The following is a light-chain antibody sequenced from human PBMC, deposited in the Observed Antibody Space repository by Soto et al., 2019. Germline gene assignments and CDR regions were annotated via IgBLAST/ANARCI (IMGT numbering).Light chain of an antibody. Sequence: EIVLTQSPATLSLSPGERATLSCRASQSISSHLTWYQQKPGQAPRLLIYDASNRATDIPARFSGSGSGTDFTLTISGLEPEDFAVYYGQRRDWPLAFGGGTKVEIK. V-gene: IGKV3-11*01. J-gene: IGKJ4*01. CDR3: QRRDWPLA. CDR1: QSISSH. CDR2: DAS.